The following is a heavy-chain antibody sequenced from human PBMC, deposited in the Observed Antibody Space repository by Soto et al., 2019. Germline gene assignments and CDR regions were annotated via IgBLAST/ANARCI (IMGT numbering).Heavy chain of an antibody. CDR3: ASLAVQIGRGDY. CDR2: INAGNGNT. D-gene: IGHD2-15*01. Sequence: QVQLVQSGAEVKKPGASVKVSCKASGYTFTSYAMHWVRQAPGQRLEWMGWINAGNGNTKYSQKFQGRVTITRDKHASTAYMELSSLRSEDTAVYYCASLAVQIGRGDYWGQGTLVTVSS. V-gene: IGHV1-3*01. J-gene: IGHJ4*02. CDR1: GYTFTSYA.